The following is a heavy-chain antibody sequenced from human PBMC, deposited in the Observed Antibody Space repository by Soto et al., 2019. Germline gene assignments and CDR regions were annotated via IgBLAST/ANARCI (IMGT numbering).Heavy chain of an antibody. Sequence: SETLSLTCTVSGGSISSSSYYWGWIRQPPGKGLEWIGSIYYSGSTYYNPSLKSRVTISVDTSKNQFPLKLSSVTAADTAVYYCARLDSGYDSLLDYWGQGTLVTVSS. CDR1: GGSISSSSYY. CDR3: ARLDSGYDSLLDY. J-gene: IGHJ4*02. D-gene: IGHD5-12*01. CDR2: IYYSGST. V-gene: IGHV4-39*01.